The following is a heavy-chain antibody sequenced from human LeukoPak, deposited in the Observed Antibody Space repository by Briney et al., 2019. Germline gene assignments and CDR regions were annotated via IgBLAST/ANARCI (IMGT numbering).Heavy chain of an antibody. CDR1: GYTFTSYD. CDR3: ARAGSYYDFWSGPSPSLDWFDP. D-gene: IGHD3-3*01. V-gene: IGHV1-8*03. J-gene: IGHJ5*02. Sequence: ASVKVSCKASGYTFTSYDINWVRQATGQGLEWMGWMNPNSGNTGYAQKFQGRVTITRNTSISTAYMELSSLRSEDTAVYYCARAGSYYDFWSGPSPSLDWFDPWGQGTLVTVSS. CDR2: MNPNSGNT.